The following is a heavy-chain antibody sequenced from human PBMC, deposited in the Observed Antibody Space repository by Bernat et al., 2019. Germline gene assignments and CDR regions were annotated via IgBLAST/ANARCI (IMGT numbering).Heavy chain of an antibody. CDR3: ASPPMKDWDV. D-gene: IGHD3/OR15-3a*01. J-gene: IGHJ6*02. Sequence: EVQLVESGGGLVQPGGSLRLSCVASGFTFSSYSMNWVRQAPGKGLEWVSYISSSSSTIYYADSVKGRFTISRDNAKNSLYLQMNSLRAEDTAVYYCASPPMKDWDVWGQGTTVTVSS. V-gene: IGHV3-48*01. CDR1: GFTFSSYS. CDR2: ISSSSSTI.